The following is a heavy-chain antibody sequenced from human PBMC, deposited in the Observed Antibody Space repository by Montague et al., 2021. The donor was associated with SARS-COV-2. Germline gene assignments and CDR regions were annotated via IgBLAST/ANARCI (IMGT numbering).Heavy chain of an antibody. D-gene: IGHD2-8*01. Sequence: SLRLSCAASGFSFSSFSMHWVRQAPGKGLESLAVVSTDVNEKYYSGSMRGRFTISRDNSKNTVSLQVNSLRVEDTAVYYCVRDPGMNGLDIWGQGTRVTVSS. CDR2: VSTDVNEK. J-gene: IGHJ3*02. CDR3: VRDPGMNGLDI. CDR1: GFSFSSFS. V-gene: IGHV3-30*04.